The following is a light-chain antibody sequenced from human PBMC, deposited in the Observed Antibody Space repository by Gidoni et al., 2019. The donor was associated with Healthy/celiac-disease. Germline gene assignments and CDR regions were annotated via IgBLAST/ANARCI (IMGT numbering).Light chain of an antibody. V-gene: IGKV3-20*01. CDR2: GAS. CDR1: QSVSSSY. Sequence: EIVFTQSPGTLSLSPGERATLSCRASQSVSSSYLAWYQQKPGQAPRLLIYGASSRATGIPDRFSGSGSGTDFTLTISRLEPEDFAVYYCQQYGSSPWGFGQXTKLEIK. CDR3: QQYGSSPWG. J-gene: IGKJ2*03.